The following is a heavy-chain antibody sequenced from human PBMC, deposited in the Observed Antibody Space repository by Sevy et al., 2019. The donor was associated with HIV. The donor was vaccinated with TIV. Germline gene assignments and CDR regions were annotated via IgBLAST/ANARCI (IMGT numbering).Heavy chain of an antibody. CDR3: ARSPPVVVVPGAPSWFDP. D-gene: IGHD2-2*01. V-gene: IGHV4-34*01. CDR2: INESGII. J-gene: IGHJ5*02. CDR1: DGSFSGYY. Sequence: SEILSLTCAVHDGSFSGYYWNWIRQLPGKGLEWIGEINESGIIYYNPSLKSRVTISVDTSKKQFSLKLNSVTAVDSAVYFCARSPPVVVVPGAPSWFDPWGQGTLVSVSS.